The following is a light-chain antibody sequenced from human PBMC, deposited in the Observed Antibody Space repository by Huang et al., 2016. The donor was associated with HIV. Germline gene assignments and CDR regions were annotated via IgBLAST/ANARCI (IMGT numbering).Light chain of an antibody. CDR3: QQYQSVPWT. CDR2: ATS. Sequence: DIQMTHSPSSLSASVGDRVTIICRASQGISKSLAWYQQKPGKAPKLLLYATSKLESGDPSRFSGSGSGTHYTLTISTLQPEDLATYYCQQYQSVPWTFGQGTKVAI. J-gene: IGKJ1*01. CDR1: QGISKS. V-gene: IGKV1-NL1*01.